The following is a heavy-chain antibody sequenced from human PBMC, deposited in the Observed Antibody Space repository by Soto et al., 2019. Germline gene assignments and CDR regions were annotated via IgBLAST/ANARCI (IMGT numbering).Heavy chain of an antibody. CDR2: IIPIFGTA. V-gene: IGHV1-69*01. D-gene: IGHD3-22*01. CDR3: ARAKGRYYYDSSGYYSTDY. J-gene: IGHJ4*02. CDR1: GGTFSSYA. Sequence: QVQLVQSGAEVKKPGSSVKVSCKASGGTFSSYAISWVRQAPGQGLEWMGGIIPIFGTANYAQKFQGRVTITADESTSTAYMELGSLRSEDTAVYYCARAKGRYYYDSSGYYSTDYWGQGTLVTVSS.